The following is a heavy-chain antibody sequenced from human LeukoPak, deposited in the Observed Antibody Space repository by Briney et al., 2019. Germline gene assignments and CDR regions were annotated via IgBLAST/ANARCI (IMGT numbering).Heavy chain of an antibody. CDR2: MNPNSGNT. D-gene: IGHD1-26*01. V-gene: IGHV1-8*01. CDR3: ARGRSVGATGGVIAY. J-gene: IGHJ4*02. CDR1: GYTFTSYD. Sequence: ASVKVFCKAAGYTFTSYDINWERQATAQGLEWMGWMNPNSGNTSYAQKFQGRVTMTRNTSISTAYMELRSLRSEDTAADYCARGRSVGATGGVIAYWGEGTLVTVSS.